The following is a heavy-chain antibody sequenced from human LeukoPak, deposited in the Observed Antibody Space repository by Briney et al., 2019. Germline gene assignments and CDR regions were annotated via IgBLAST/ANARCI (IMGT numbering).Heavy chain of an antibody. CDR1: GFTFHTYA. Sequence: PGGSPRLSCAASGFTFHTYAMNWVRQAPGKGLEWVAAISGSGGATHYADSVKGRFTISRDNSQNTLYLQMNSLRDEDTALYYCAKDSASDYYNWFDPWGQGTLVTVS. D-gene: IGHD4-11*01. CDR2: ISGSGGAT. CDR3: AKDSASDYYNWFDP. V-gene: IGHV3-23*01. J-gene: IGHJ5*02.